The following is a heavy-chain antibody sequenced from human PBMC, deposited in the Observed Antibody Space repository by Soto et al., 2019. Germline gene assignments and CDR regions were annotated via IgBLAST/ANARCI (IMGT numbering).Heavy chain of an antibody. CDR3: ARDGRGEGDGWFDP. CDR2: ISSSSSSI. CDR1: GFPFSSYS. V-gene: IGHV3-48*02. Sequence: EVQRVESGGGLVQPGGSLRLSCAASGFPFSSYSMNWVRQAPGKGLEWVSYISSSSSSIYYADAVKGRFTISRDNTKNSMYLQMNSLRDEDTAVYYCARDGRGEGDGWFDPWGQGTLVTVSS. J-gene: IGHJ5*02. D-gene: IGHD4-17*01.